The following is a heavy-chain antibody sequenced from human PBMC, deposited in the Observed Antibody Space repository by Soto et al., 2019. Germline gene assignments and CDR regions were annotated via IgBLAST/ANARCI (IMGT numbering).Heavy chain of an antibody. V-gene: IGHV1-18*01. Sequence: ASVKVSCKASGYTFTSYGISWVRQAPGQGLEWMGWISAYNGNTNYAQKLQGRVTMTTDTSTSTAYMELRSLRSDDTAVYYCARDRGRDYGDYKAFDIWRQGTMVTVSS. J-gene: IGHJ3*02. CDR2: ISAYNGNT. CDR1: GYTFTSYG. D-gene: IGHD4-17*01. CDR3: ARDRGRDYGDYKAFDI.